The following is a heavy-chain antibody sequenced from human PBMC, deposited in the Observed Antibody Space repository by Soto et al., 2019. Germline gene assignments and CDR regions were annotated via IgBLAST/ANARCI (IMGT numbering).Heavy chain of an antibody. CDR1: GGTFSSYA. CDR3: ARGGPAAGYDL. Sequence: ASVKVSCKASGGTFSSYAISWVRQASGQGLEWMGWMNPNTGGSGYAQDFQGRITMTRDTATSTAYMELTSLRSDDTAVYYCARGGPAAGYDLWGQGTLVTVSS. V-gene: IGHV1-8*02. J-gene: IGHJ4*02. D-gene: IGHD6-13*01. CDR2: MNPNTGGS.